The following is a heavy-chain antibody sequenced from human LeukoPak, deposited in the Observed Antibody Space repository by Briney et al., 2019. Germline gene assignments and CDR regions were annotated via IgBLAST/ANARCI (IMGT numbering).Heavy chain of an antibody. CDR3: ARDNWNGYYFDY. J-gene: IGHJ4*02. CDR1: GYTFTGYY. Sequence: ASVKVSCKASGYTFTGYYMHWVRQAPGQGLEWMGRINPNSGGTNYAQKFQGRVTMTRDTSISTAYMELSRLRSDDTAVYYCARDNWNGYYFDYWGQETLVTVSS. CDR2: INPNSGGT. D-gene: IGHD1-20*01. V-gene: IGHV1-2*06.